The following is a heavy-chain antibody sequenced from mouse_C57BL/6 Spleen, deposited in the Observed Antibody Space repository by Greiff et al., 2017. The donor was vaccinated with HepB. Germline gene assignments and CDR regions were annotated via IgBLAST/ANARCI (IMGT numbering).Heavy chain of an antibody. J-gene: IGHJ3*01. CDR2: IWSGGST. Sequence: VQLQQSGPGLVQPSQSLSITCTVSGFSLTSYGVHWVRQSPGKGLEWLGVIWSGGSTDYNAAFISRLSISKDNSQSQVFLKMNSLQADDTAIYYCARSYYDYDEWFAYWGQGTLVTVSA. D-gene: IGHD2-4*01. CDR1: GFSLTSYG. V-gene: IGHV2-2*01. CDR3: ARSYYDYDEWFAY.